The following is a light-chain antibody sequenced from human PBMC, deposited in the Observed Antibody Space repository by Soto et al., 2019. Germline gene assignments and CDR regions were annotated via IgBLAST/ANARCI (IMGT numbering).Light chain of an antibody. CDR3: QQYNNWPPIT. CDR2: GVS. J-gene: IGKJ5*01. CDR1: QSVSGK. V-gene: IGKV3D-15*01. Sequence: ETVMTQSPATLSVSPGERATLSCRASQSVSGKLAWYQYKAGQAARLLIHGVSTRATGIPARFSRSGSETEFTLTISSLQSEDFAVYYCQQYNNWPPITVGQGTRLEMK.